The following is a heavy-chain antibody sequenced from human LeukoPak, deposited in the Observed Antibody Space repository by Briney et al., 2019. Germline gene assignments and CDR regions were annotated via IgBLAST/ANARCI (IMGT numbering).Heavy chain of an antibody. CDR2: IRYDGSNK. CDR1: GFTFSSYG. V-gene: IGHV3-30*02. D-gene: IGHD3-22*01. CDR3: AKDFTMNHYYYMDV. Sequence: GGSLRLSCAASGFTFSSYGMHWVRQAPGKGLEWVAFIRYDGSNKYYADSVKGRFTISRDNSKNTLYLQMNSLRAEDTAVYYCAKDFTMNHYYYMDVWGKGTTVTISS. J-gene: IGHJ6*03.